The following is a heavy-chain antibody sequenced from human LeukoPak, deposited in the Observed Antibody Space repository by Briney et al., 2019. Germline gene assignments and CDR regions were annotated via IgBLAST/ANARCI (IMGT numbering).Heavy chain of an antibody. V-gene: IGHV1-2*06. CDR3: ARERLHAVGDY. CDR2: VNPNGGGT. CDR1: GYTFTGYY. Sequence: GASVKVSCKASGYTFTGYYMHWVRQAPGQGLEWMGRVNPNGGGTSYAQKFQGRVTMTRDTSISTAYMELSRLRSDDTAVYYCARERLHAVGDYWGQGTLDTVSS. D-gene: IGHD1-26*01. J-gene: IGHJ4*02.